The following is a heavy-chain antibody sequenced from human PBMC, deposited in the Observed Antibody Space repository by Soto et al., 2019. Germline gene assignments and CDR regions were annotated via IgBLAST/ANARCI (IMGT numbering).Heavy chain of an antibody. V-gene: IGHV1-18*01. CDR1: GYTFTSYG. CDR3: ARSLELLWFGELFGSRPVDY. D-gene: IGHD3-10*01. Sequence: ASVKVSCKASGYTFTSYGISWVRQAPGQGLEWMGWISAYNGNTNYAQKLQGRVTTTTDTSTSTAYMELRSLRSDDTAVYYCARSLELLWFGELFGSRPVDYWGQGTLVTVSS. J-gene: IGHJ4*02. CDR2: ISAYNGNT.